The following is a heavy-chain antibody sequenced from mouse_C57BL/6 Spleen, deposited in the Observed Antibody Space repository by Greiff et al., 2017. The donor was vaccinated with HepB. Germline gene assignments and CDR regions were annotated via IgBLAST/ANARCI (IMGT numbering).Heavy chain of an antibody. Sequence: QVQLQQSGAELVKPGASVKISCKASGYAFSSYWMNWVKQRPGKGLEWIGQIYPGDGDTNYNGKFKGKTTLTADKSSSTSYMHLSSLTSEDSAVYFCARGVYSNYAMDYWGQGTSVTVSS. CDR3: ARGVYSNYAMDY. J-gene: IGHJ4*01. D-gene: IGHD2-5*01. V-gene: IGHV1-80*01. CDR2: IYPGDGDT. CDR1: GYAFSSYW.